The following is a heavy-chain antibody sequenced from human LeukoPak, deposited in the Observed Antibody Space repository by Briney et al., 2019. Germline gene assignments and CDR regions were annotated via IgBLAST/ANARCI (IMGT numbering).Heavy chain of an antibody. J-gene: IGHJ6*02. V-gene: IGHV3-23*01. CDR1: GFTFSSYA. D-gene: IGHD1-26*01. CDR3: AREKWEPHHCAVDV. Sequence: PGGSLRLSCAASGFTFSSYAISWVRQAPGEGMEWVSTMSGSGMTPKYADSVEGRFTISRDYSKSTVDLQMNSLRAEDTAVYYCAREKWEPHHCAVDVWGQGTTVTVSS. CDR2: MSGSGMTP.